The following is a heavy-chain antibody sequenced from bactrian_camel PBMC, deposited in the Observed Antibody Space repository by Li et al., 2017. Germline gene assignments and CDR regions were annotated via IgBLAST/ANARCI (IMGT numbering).Heavy chain of an antibody. D-gene: IGHD1*01. J-gene: IGHJ4*01. CDR1: GDEYRGLC. CDR2: VYLNGGDTLDDNSV. V-gene: IGHV3S1*01. Sequence: HVQLVESGGGSVQVGGSLSLSCAVSGDEYRGLCMGWFRQAPGREREEVAFVYLNGGDTLDDNSVYYADSVKGRFTMSHDAAKNSIDLQMNSLKPDDTAVYYCAATGQMLSVAGCRTQGTQVTVS.